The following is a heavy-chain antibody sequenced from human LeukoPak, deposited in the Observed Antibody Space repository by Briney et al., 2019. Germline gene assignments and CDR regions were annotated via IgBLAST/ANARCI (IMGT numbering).Heavy chain of an antibody. CDR1: GYTFTSYD. D-gene: IGHD3-3*01. V-gene: IGHV1-8*01. J-gene: IGHJ4*02. Sequence: ASVKVSCKASGYTFTSYDINWVRQATGLGLEWMGWMNPNSGNTGYAQKFQGRVTMTRNTSISTAYMELSSLRSEDTAVYYCARGLGYDFWSGYYNPNDYWGQGTLVTVSS. CDR3: ARGLGYDFWSGYYNPNDY. CDR2: MNPNSGNT.